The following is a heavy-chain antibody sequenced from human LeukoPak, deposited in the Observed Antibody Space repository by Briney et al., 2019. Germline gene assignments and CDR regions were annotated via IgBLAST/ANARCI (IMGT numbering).Heavy chain of an antibody. CDR1: GGSISSHY. Sequence: WETLSLTCTVPGGSISSHYWSWIRQPPGKGLEWIGYIYYSGSTNYNPSLKSRVTISVDTSKNQFSLKLSSVTAADTAVYYCARGVRGVTLVYFDYWGQGTLVTVSS. CDR3: ARGVRGVTLVYFDY. J-gene: IGHJ4*02. CDR2: IYYSGST. V-gene: IGHV4-59*11. D-gene: IGHD3-10*01.